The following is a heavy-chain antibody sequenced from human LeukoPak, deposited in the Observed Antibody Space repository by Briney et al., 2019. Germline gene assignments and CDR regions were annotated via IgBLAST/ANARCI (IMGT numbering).Heavy chain of an antibody. J-gene: IGHJ4*02. Sequence: PSETLSLTCTVSGGSISSYYWSWIRQPPGEGLEWIGYIYYSGSTNYNPSLKSRVTISVDTSKNQFSLKLSSVTAADTAVYYCARGLYSSGWSDYWGQGTLVTVSS. CDR3: ARGLYSSGWSDY. CDR1: GGSISSYY. D-gene: IGHD6-19*01. V-gene: IGHV4-59*01. CDR2: IYYSGST.